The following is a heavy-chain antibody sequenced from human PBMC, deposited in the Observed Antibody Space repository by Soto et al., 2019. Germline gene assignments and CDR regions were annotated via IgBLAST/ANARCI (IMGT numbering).Heavy chain of an antibody. J-gene: IGHJ6*02. D-gene: IGHD4-17*01. V-gene: IGHV3-33*01. CDR3: ARDGHGDSHDVDV. Sequence: QVQLVESGGGVVQPGRSLRLSCTASGFIFNNYGMHWVRQAPGKGLEWVAVIWYDGSNKYYADSVKGRFTISRDNPKNTLYLQMNSLRGEDTAVYYCARDGHGDSHDVDVWGQGTTVTVSS. CDR1: GFIFNNYG. CDR2: IWYDGSNK.